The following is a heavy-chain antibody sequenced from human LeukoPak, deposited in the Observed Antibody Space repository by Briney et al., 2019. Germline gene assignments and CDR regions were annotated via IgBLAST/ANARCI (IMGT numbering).Heavy chain of an antibody. CDR3: AKGYYDYVWGSYYFDY. Sequence: GGSLRLSCAASGFTFSDYWVHWVRQAPGKGLVWVSRIKGDGTITHYADSVKGRFAISRDNSRDTLYLQMNSLRAEDTAVYYCAKGYYDYVWGSYYFDYWGQGTLVTVSS. J-gene: IGHJ4*02. CDR2: IKGDGTIT. D-gene: IGHD3-16*01. CDR1: GFTFSDYW. V-gene: IGHV3-74*01.